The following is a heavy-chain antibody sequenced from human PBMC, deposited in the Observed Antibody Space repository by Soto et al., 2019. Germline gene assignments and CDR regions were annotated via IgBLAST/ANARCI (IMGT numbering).Heavy chain of an antibody. CDR3: AREVYYDFWSGYYNWSDP. CDR1: GDSVSSNSAA. J-gene: IGHJ5*02. D-gene: IGHD3-3*01. CDR2: TYYRSKWYN. Sequence: SQTLSLTCAISGDSVSSNSAAWNWIRQSPSRGLEWLGRTYYRSKWYNDYAVSVKSRITINPDTSKNQFSLQLNSVTPEDTAVYYCAREVYYDFWSGYYNWSDPWGQGTLVTVSS. V-gene: IGHV6-1*01.